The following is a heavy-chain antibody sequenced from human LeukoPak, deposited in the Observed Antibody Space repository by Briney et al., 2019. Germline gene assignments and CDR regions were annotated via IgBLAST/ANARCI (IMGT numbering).Heavy chain of an antibody. Sequence: GESLKISCKGSGYSFTSYWIGWVRQMPGKGLEWMGIIFPGDSDTRYSPSFQGQVTISADKSISTAYLQWSSLKASDTAMYYCARHLHGSGSYSPYDYWGQGTLVTVSS. D-gene: IGHD3-10*01. CDR2: IFPGDSDT. CDR1: GYSFTSYW. J-gene: IGHJ4*02. CDR3: ARHLHGSGSYSPYDY. V-gene: IGHV5-51*01.